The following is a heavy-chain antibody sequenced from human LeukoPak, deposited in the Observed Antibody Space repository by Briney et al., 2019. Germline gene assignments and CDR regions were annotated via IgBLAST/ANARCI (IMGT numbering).Heavy chain of an antibody. Sequence: GGSLRLSCAASGFTFSSYAMHWVRQAPGKGLEWVAVISYDGSNKYYADSVKGRFTISRDNSKNTLYLQMNSLRAEDTAVYYCATALAAAETDYWGQGTLVTVSS. V-gene: IGHV3-30-3*01. CDR1: GFTFSSYA. J-gene: IGHJ4*02. CDR3: ATALAAAETDY. CDR2: ISYDGSNK. D-gene: IGHD6-13*01.